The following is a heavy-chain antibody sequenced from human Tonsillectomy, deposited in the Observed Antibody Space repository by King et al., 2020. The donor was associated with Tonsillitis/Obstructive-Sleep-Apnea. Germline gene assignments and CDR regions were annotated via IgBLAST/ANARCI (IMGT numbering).Heavy chain of an antibody. J-gene: IGHJ4*02. CDR3: ARGVGIYDSSGVWGFDY. D-gene: IGHD3-22*01. Sequence: QLVQSGGGVVQPGRSLRLSCAASGFTFSSYGMHWVRQAPGKGLEWVAVIWYDGSNKYYADSVKGRFTISRDNSKNTLYLQMNSLRAEDTAVYYCARGVGIYDSSGVWGFDYCGQGTLVTVSS. CDR1: GFTFSSYG. V-gene: IGHV3-33*01. CDR2: IWYDGSNK.